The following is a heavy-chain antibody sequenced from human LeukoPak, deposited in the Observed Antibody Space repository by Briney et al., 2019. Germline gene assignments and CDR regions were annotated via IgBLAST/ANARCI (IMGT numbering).Heavy chain of an antibody. J-gene: IGHJ4*02. V-gene: IGHV3-9*01. Sequence: PGRSLRLSCAASGFTFHDYAMHWVRQAPGKGLEWVSGISWNSGSVGYAHSVKDRFTISRDNAKNSLYLQMNSLRDEDTAVYYCARDFQTAAGNGYWGQGTLVTVSS. CDR1: GFTFHDYA. D-gene: IGHD6-13*01. CDR3: ARDFQTAAGNGY. CDR2: ISWNSGSV.